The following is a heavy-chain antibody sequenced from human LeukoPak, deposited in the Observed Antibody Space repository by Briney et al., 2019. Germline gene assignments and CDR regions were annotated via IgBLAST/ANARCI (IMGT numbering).Heavy chain of an antibody. CDR2: INWNGGST. V-gene: IGHV3-20*01. Sequence: GGSLRLSWAASGFTFDDYGMSWVRQAPGKGLEWDSGINWNGGSTGYADSVKGRFTISRDNAKNSLYLQMNSLRAEDTALYHCARGTIAASGYNWFDPWGQGTLVTVSS. CDR3: ARGTIAASGYNWFDP. CDR1: GFTFDDYG. D-gene: IGHD6-6*01. J-gene: IGHJ5*02.